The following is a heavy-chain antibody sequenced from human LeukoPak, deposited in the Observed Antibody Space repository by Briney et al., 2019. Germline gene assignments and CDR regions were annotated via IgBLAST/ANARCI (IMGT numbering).Heavy chain of an antibody. J-gene: IGHJ4*02. CDR3: ASSAGALIDC. V-gene: IGHV3-33*01. CDR1: GFTFSNYD. CDR2: IWFDGSNK. D-gene: IGHD6-19*01. Sequence: GGSLRLSCAASGFTFSNYDMHWVRQAPGKGLEWVAVIWFDGSNKFYADSVKGRFTISRDNSKNTLYLQMNSLRAEDTAVYYCASSAGALIDCWGQGTLVSVSS.